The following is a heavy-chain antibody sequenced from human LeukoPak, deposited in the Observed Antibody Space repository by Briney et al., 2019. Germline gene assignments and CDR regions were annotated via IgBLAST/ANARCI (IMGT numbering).Heavy chain of an antibody. J-gene: IGHJ4*02. CDR3: ASSAGALIDC. V-gene: IGHV3-33*01. CDR1: GFTFSNYD. CDR2: IWFDGSNK. D-gene: IGHD6-19*01. Sequence: GGSLRLSCAASGFTFSNYDMHWVRQAPGKGLEWVAVIWFDGSNKFYADSVKGRFTISRDNSKNTLYLQMNSLRAEDTAVYYCASSAGALIDCWGQGTLVSVSS.